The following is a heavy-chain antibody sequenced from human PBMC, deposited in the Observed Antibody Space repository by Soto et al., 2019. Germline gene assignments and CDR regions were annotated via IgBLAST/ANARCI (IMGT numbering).Heavy chain of an antibody. CDR1: GFTFSSYS. CDR2: ISSSSSYI. CDR3: ARTVAGYYFDY. Sequence: GGSLRLSCAASGFTFSSYSMNWVRQAPGKGLEWASSISSSSSYIYYADSVKGRFTISRDNAKNSLYLQMNSLRAEDTAVYYCARTVAGYYFDYWGQGTLVTVSS. V-gene: IGHV3-21*01. J-gene: IGHJ4*02. D-gene: IGHD2-21*01.